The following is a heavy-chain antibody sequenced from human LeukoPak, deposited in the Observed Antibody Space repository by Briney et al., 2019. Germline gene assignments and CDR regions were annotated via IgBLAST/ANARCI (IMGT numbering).Heavy chain of an antibody. CDR3: ARLEEGYLDYDSSGYQGDFDY. J-gene: IGHJ4*02. Sequence: GGSLRLSCAASGFTFSSYSMNWVRQAPGKGLEWVSSISSSSSYIYYADSVKGRFTISRDNAKNSLYLQMNSLRAEDTAVYYCARLEEGYLDYDSSGYQGDFDYWGQGTLVTVSS. CDR1: GFTFSSYS. V-gene: IGHV3-21*01. D-gene: IGHD3-22*01. CDR2: ISSSSSYI.